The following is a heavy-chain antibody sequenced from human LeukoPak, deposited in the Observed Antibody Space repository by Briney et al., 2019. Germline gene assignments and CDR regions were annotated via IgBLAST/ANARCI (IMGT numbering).Heavy chain of an antibody. J-gene: IGHJ4*02. CDR3: ARDRAVGLPFDY. CDR1: GGTFSSYA. V-gene: IGHV1-69*05. CDR2: IIPIFGTA. D-gene: IGHD4-11*01. Sequence: SVKVSCKASGGTFSSYAISWVRQAPGQGLEWMGRIIPIFGTANYAQKFRGRVTITTDESTSTAYMELSSLRSEDTAVYYCARDRAVGLPFDYWGQGTLVTVSS.